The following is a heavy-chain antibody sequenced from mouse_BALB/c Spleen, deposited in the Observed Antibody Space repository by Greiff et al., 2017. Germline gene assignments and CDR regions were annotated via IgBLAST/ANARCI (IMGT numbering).Heavy chain of an antibody. CDR3: NGGDYYGSSYFDY. D-gene: IGHD1-1*01. CDR1: GFNIKDYY. V-gene: IGHV14-4*02. CDR2: IDPENGDT. Sequence: VQLQQSGAELVRSGASVKLSCTASGFNIKDYYMHWVKQRPEQGLEWIGWIDPENGDTEYAPKFQGKATMTADTSSNTAYLQLSSLTSEDTAVYYCNGGDYYGSSYFDYWGQGTTLTVAS. J-gene: IGHJ2*01.